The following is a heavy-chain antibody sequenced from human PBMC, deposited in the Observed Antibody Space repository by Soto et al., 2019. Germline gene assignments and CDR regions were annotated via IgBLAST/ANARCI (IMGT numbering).Heavy chain of an antibody. V-gene: IGHV1-69*02. J-gene: IGHJ4*02. CDR2: IIPILGIA. D-gene: IGHD2-2*02. CDR3: AMEYCSSTSCYRDY. CDR1: GGTFSSYT. Sequence: QVQLVQSGAEVKKPGSSVKVSCKASGGTFSSYTISWVRQAPGQGLEWMGRIIPILGIANYAQKFQGRVTITADKXXSTAYTELSSLRSEDTAVYYCAMEYCSSTSCYRDYWGQGTLVTVSS.